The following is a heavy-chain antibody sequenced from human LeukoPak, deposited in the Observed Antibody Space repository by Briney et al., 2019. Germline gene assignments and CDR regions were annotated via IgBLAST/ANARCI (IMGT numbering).Heavy chain of an antibody. V-gene: IGHV4-34*09. Sequence: SETLSLTCAVYGGSFSGYYWSWIRQPPGRGLEWIGYIYYSGSTYYNPSLKSRVTISVDTSKNQFSLKLSSVTAADTAVYYCARAGLRYSSGLPAYFDYWGQGTLVTVSS. CDR2: IYYSGST. CDR1: GGSFSGYY. D-gene: IGHD6-19*01. J-gene: IGHJ4*02. CDR3: ARAGLRYSSGLPAYFDY.